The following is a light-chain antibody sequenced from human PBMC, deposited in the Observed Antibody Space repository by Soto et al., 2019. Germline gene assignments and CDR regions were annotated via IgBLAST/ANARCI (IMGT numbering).Light chain of an antibody. J-gene: IGKJ1*01. Sequence: ENGLTQSPGTLSLSTGERATLSCRASQSVSSSYLAWYQQKAGQAPKLLIYGASSRATGIPDRFSGSGSGTDFTLTISRLEPEDFAMYYCQQYGSTPVTFGQGTKVDIK. CDR3: QQYGSTPVT. V-gene: IGKV3-20*01. CDR1: QSVSSSY. CDR2: GAS.